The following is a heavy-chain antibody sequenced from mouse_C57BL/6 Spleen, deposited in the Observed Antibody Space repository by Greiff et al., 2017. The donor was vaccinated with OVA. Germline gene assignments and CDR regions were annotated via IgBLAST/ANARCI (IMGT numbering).Heavy chain of an antibody. Sequence: QVQLQQSGAELVRPGASVTLSCKASGYTFTDYEMHWVKQTPVHGLEWIGAIDPETGGTAYNQKFKGKATLTADKSSSTAYMELRSLTSEDSAVYYCPTHYDGGSFDYWGQGTTLTVSS. D-gene: IGHD1-1*01. J-gene: IGHJ2*01. V-gene: IGHV1-15*01. CDR3: PTHYDGGSFDY. CDR1: GYTFTDYE. CDR2: IDPETGGT.